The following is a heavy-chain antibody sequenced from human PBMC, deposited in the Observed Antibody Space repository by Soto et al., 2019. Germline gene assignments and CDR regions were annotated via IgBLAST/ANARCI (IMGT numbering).Heavy chain of an antibody. D-gene: IGHD3-16*01. Sequence: QVHLVQSGAEVKKPGASVKVSCKTSGYTFSAYYMHWVRQAPGQGLEWMGWINPKSGGTLYAQKFQGRVTMTRDTSNSTAYMELSRLGSDDTAVYFCARGGTFAYDTMGYSVYWGQGTLVTVSS. CDR1: GYTFSAYY. CDR3: ARGGTFAYDTMGYSVY. J-gene: IGHJ4*02. CDR2: INPKSGGT. V-gene: IGHV1-2*02.